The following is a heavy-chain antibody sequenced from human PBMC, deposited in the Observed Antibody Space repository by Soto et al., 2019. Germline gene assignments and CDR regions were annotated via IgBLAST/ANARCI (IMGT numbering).Heavy chain of an antibody. CDR1: GGTFNNYP. V-gene: IGHV1-69*13. J-gene: IGHJ6*02. CDR3: ARGRGYSGDDHYYYFDMDV. D-gene: IGHD5-12*01. CDR2: SIPIFGTA. Sequence: SVKVSCKSSGGTFNNYPINWVRQAPGEGLEWMGGSIPIFGTANYAQKFQGRVTISVDESTSTAYMELSSLRSEDTAVYYCARGRGYSGDDHYYYFDMDVWGQGTTVTVSS.